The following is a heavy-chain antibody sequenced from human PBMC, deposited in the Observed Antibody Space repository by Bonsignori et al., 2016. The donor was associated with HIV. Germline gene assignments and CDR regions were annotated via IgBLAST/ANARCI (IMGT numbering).Heavy chain of an antibody. J-gene: IGHJ4*02. Sequence: GESLKISCTASGFTFGDYAMSWVRQAPGKGLEWVGFIRSKAYGGTTEYAASVKGRFTISRDDSKSIAYLQMNSLKTEDTAVYYCTRVEGPVGWLVVDYWGQGTLVTVSS. CDR2: IRSKAYGGTT. V-gene: IGHV3-49*04. CDR3: TRVEGPVGWLVVDY. D-gene: IGHD6-19*01. CDR1: GFTFGDYA.